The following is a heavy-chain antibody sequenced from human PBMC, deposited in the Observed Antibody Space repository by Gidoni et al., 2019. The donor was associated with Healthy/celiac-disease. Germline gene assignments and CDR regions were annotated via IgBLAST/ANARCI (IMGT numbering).Heavy chain of an antibody. V-gene: IGHV3-23*01. CDR3: AKRVYCSGGSCYSGWFDP. CDR1: GFTFSSYA. Sequence: EVQLLESGGGLVQPGGFLRLSCAASGFTFSSYAMSWVRQAPGKGLEWVSAISGSGGSTYYADSVKGRFTISRDNSKNTLYLQMNSLRAEDTAVYYCAKRVYCSGGSCYSGWFDPWGQGTLVTVSS. D-gene: IGHD2-15*01. J-gene: IGHJ5*02. CDR2: ISGSGGST.